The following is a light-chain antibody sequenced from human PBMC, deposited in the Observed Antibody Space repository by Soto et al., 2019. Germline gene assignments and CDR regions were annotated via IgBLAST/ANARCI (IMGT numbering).Light chain of an antibody. CDR2: DVT. J-gene: IGLJ1*01. V-gene: IGLV2-14*01. Sequence: QSALSQPASVSGSPGQSITISCTGTSSDVGGYEYVSWYQHQPGKAPKLIIYDVTNRPSGVSNRFSGSKSGNTASLTISGIQTEDEAAYYCGSITSSSTSVFGTGTKLTVL. CDR3: GSITSSSTSV. CDR1: SSDVGGYEY.